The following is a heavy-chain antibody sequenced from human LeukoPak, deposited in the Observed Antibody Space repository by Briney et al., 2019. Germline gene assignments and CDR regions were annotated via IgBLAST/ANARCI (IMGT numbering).Heavy chain of an antibody. D-gene: IGHD2-2*01. J-gene: IGHJ6*02. CDR1: GFTFSDYY. V-gene: IGHV3-11*01. CDR2: ISSSGSTI. CDR3: ARVQVVPAAMFYYYGMDV. Sequence: PGGSLRLSCAASGFTFSDYYMSWIRQAPGKGLEWVSYISSSGSTIYYADSVKGRFTISRDNAKNSLYLQMNSLRAEDTAVYYCARVQVVPAAMFYYYGMDVWGQGTTVTVSS.